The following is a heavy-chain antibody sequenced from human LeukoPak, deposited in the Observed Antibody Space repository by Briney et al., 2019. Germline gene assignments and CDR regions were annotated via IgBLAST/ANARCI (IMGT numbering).Heavy chain of an antibody. J-gene: IGHJ6*03. Sequence: GGSLRLSCAASGFTFSSYAMSWVRQAPGKGLEWVSAIRGSGGSTYYADSVKGRFTISRDNSKNTLYLQMNSLRAEDTAVYYCAKADEYYYYYYYMDVWGKGTTVTISS. V-gene: IGHV3-23*01. CDR3: AKADEYYYYYYYMDV. CDR2: IRGSGGST. CDR1: GFTFSSYA. D-gene: IGHD5-24*01.